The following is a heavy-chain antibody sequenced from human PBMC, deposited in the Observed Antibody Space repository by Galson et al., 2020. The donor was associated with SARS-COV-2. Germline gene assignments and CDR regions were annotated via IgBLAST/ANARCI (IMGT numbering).Heavy chain of an antibody. CDR2: ISSSGSTI. CDR3: ARAAAAAAPYYFDY. D-gene: IGHD6-13*01. J-gene: IGHJ4*02. CDR1: GFTFSSYE. Sequence: TGGSLRLSCAASGFTFSSYEMNWVRQAPGKGLEWVSYISSSGSTIYYADSVKGRFTISRDNAKNSLYLQMNSLRAEDTAVYYCARAAAAAAPYYFDYWGQGTLVTVSS. V-gene: IGHV3-48*03.